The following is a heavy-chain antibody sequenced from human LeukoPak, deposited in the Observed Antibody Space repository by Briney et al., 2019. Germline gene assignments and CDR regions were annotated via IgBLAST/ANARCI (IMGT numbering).Heavy chain of an antibody. D-gene: IGHD2-2*01. V-gene: IGHV1-69*01. Sequence: SVKVSCKASGGTFSSYAISWVRQAPGQGLEWMGGIIPIFGTANYAQKFQGRVTITADESTSTAYMELSSLRSEDTAVYYCATGPPYCSSTSCYAGGWDYCYYGMDVWGQGTTVTVSS. CDR2: IIPIFGTA. CDR1: GGTFSSYA. CDR3: ATGPPYCSSTSCYAGGWDYCYYGMDV. J-gene: IGHJ6*02.